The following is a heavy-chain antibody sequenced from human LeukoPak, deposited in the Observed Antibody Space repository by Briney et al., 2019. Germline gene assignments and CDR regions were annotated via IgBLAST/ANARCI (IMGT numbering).Heavy chain of an antibody. CDR2: INPNSGGT. Sequence: GASVKVSCKASGYTFTGYYMHRVRQAPGQGLEWMGWINPNSGGTNYAQKFQGRVTMTRDTSISTAYMELSRLRSDDTAVYYCARDWGVHFDWLFDSEYYFDYWGQGTLVTVSS. CDR1: GYTFTGYY. V-gene: IGHV1-2*02. J-gene: IGHJ4*02. CDR3: ARDWGVHFDWLFDSEYYFDY. D-gene: IGHD3-9*01.